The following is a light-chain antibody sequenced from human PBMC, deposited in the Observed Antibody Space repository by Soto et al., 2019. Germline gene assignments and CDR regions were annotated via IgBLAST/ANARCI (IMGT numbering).Light chain of an antibody. J-gene: IGLJ3*02. Sequence: QSALTQPASVSGSPGQSITMSCTGTSRNIGSYNFVSWYQQHPGEAPKLIIYEGSARPSGVSDRFSGSKSGNTASLTISGLQAEDEADYYCCSYAGSGTWVFGGGTKLTVL. CDR1: SRNIGSYNF. CDR2: EGS. V-gene: IGLV2-23*01. CDR3: CSYAGSGTWV.